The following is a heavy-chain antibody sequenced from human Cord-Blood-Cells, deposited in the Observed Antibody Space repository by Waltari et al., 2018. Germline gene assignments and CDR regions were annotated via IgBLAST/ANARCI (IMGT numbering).Heavy chain of an antibody. CDR3: ASSVTGDAFDI. Sequence: QVQLQESGPGLVKPSETLSLTRTGSGGSISSSYWSRIRQPPGKGLEWIGYIYYSGSTNYNPALKSRVTISVDTSKNQFSLKLSSVTAADTAVYYCASSVTGDAFDIWGQGTMVTVSS. V-gene: IGHV4-59*01. CDR1: GGSISSSY. D-gene: IGHD7-27*01. J-gene: IGHJ3*02. CDR2: IYYSGST.